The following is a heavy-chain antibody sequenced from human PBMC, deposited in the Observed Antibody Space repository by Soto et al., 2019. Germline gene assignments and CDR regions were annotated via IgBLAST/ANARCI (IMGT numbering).Heavy chain of an antibody. V-gene: IGHV1-69*08. J-gene: IGHJ3*02. CDR1: GGTFSSYT. Sequence: QVQLVQSGAEVKKPGSSVKVSCKASGGTFSSYTISWVRQAPGQGLEWMGRIIPILGIANYAQKFKGRVTITADKSTSTAYMELSRLRSEDTAVYYCAREQIIVVVPAAYRSYAFDIWGQGTMVTVSS. CDR3: AREQIIVVVPAAYRSYAFDI. D-gene: IGHD2-2*01. CDR2: IIPILGIA.